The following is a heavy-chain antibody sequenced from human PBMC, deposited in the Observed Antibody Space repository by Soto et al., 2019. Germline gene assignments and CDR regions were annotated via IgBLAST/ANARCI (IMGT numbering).Heavy chain of an antibody. Sequence: SETLSLTCTVSGGSISSYYWSWIRQHPGKGLEWIGSIYYSGSTNYNPSLKSRVTISVDTSKNQFSLKLSSVTAADTAVYYCASTYSSGWNFDYWGQGTLVTVSS. D-gene: IGHD6-19*01. CDR2: IYYSGST. CDR3: ASTYSSGWNFDY. CDR1: GGSISSYY. V-gene: IGHV4-59*05. J-gene: IGHJ4*02.